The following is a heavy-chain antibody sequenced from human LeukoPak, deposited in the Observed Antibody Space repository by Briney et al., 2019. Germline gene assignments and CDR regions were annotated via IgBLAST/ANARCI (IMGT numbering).Heavy chain of an antibody. Sequence: SETLSLTCTVSGGSISSYYWSWIRQPPGKGLEWIGYIYYSGSTNYNPPLKSRVTISVDTSKNQFSLKLSSVTAADTAVYYCARGHGSGSYYNGYYYYMDVWGKGTTVTISS. V-gene: IGHV4-59*01. CDR3: ARGHGSGSYYNGYYYYMDV. CDR2: IYYSGST. D-gene: IGHD3-10*01. CDR1: GGSISSYY. J-gene: IGHJ6*03.